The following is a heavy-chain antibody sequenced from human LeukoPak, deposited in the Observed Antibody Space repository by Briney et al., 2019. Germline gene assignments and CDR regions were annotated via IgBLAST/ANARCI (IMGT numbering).Heavy chain of an antibody. V-gene: IGHV3-23*01. CDR1: GFSFSTYA. CDR2: ISAGGAT. CDR3: AKNPTGRREEWFDP. J-gene: IGHJ5*02. D-gene: IGHD1-26*01. Sequence: GGSLRLSCAASGFSFSTYAMTWVRQIPGRGLQWVSAISAGGATYYADSVKGRFTISRDNSKSTLYLQMNSLRADDTAFYYCAKNPTGRREEWFDPWGQGTLVTVPS.